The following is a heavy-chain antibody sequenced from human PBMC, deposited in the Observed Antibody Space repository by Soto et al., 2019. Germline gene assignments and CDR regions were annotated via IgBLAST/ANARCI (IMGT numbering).Heavy chain of an antibody. CDR1: GFTFSSYAM. J-gene: IGHJ5*02. CDR2: IYHSGST. V-gene: IGHV4-4*02. CDR3: ARRAARPGNAPGNWFDP. Sequence: VQLLESGGGLVQPGGSLRLSCAASGFTFSSYAMSWVRQAPGKGLEWIGEIYHSGSTNYNPSLKSRVTISVDKSKNQFSLKLSSVTAADTAVYYCARRAARPGNAPGNWFDPWGQGTLVTVSS. D-gene: IGHD6-6*01.